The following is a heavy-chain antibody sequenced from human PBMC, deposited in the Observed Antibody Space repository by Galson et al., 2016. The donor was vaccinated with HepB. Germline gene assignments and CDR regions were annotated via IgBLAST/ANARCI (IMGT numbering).Heavy chain of an antibody. J-gene: IGHJ3*02. CDR3: ARTARFGVVMASPYDAFDI. D-gene: IGHD3-3*01. Sequence: LRLSCAASGFTFGSYAMSWVRQAPGKGLEWVSSISSSSGYIYYADSVKGRFTISRDNATNSLYLQMTSLSVEDTAVYYCARTARFGVVMASPYDAFDIWGQGTMVTVSS. CDR1: GFTFGSYA. CDR2: ISSSSGYI. V-gene: IGHV3-21*01.